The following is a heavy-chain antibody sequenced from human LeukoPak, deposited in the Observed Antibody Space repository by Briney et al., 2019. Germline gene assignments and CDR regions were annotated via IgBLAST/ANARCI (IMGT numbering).Heavy chain of an antibody. V-gene: IGHV4-39*01. CDR1: GGSISSSSYY. CDR3: ARRGSGSGYYSYSLDY. D-gene: IGHD3-22*01. Sequence: AETLSLTCTVSGGSISSSSYYWVWIPQAPGKGLEWNVRSYYSGITYYNPALKRQLIICVDTSKNKFSLKLSSVTVADTAVYYCARRGSGSGYYSYSLDYWGQGTLVTVSS. J-gene: IGHJ4*02. CDR2: SYYSGIT.